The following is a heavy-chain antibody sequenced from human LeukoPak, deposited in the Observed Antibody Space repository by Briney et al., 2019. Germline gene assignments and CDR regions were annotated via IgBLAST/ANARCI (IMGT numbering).Heavy chain of an antibody. CDR2: ISGSGGST. CDR1: GVTFSSYA. J-gene: IGHJ4*02. D-gene: IGHD4-17*01. V-gene: IGHV3-23*01. CDR3: AKSLGSTVTTDY. Sequence: GGSLRLSCAASGVTFSSYAMSWVRQAPGKGLEWVSDISGSGGSTYYADSVKGRVTISRDNTKNTLYLQMNSLRAEDTAVYYCAKSLGSTVTTDYWGQGTLVTVSS.